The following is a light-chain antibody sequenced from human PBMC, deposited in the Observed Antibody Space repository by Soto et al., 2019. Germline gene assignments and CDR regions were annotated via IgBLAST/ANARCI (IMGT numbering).Light chain of an antibody. CDR3: QSYDSSLSGSHVV. J-gene: IGLJ2*01. Sequence: QPVLTQPPSVSGAPGQSVTISCTGSSSNIGAGYDVHWYQQLPGTAPKLLIYGNSNRPSGVPDRFSGSKSGTSASLAITGLQAEDEADYYCQSYDSSLSGSHVVFGGGTKLTVL. CDR1: SSNIGAGYD. CDR2: GNS. V-gene: IGLV1-40*01.